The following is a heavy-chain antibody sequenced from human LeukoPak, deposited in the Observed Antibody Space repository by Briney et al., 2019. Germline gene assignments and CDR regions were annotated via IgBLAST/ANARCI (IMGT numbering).Heavy chain of an antibody. J-gene: IGHJ6*03. D-gene: IGHD4-17*01. CDR3: ARDLLYGDYVSADYYYYYMDV. Sequence: ASVKVSCKASGYTFTSYDINWVRQATGQGLEWMGWMNPNSGNIGFAQKFQGRVTMTTDTSTSTAYMELRSLRSDDTAVYYCARDLLYGDYVSADYYYYYMDVWGKGTTVTVSS. CDR2: MNPNSGNI. V-gene: IGHV1-8*01. CDR1: GYTFTSYD.